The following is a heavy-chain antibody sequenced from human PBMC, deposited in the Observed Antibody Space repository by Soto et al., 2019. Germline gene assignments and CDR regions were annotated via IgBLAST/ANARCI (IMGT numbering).Heavy chain of an antibody. J-gene: IGHJ4*02. D-gene: IGHD5-12*01. Sequence: PGGSLRLSCAASGFTFSSYGMHWVRQAPGKGLEWVAVISYDGSNKYYADSVKGRFTISRDNSKNTLYLQMNSLRAEDTAVYYCAKDPIYSGYDRAPAFYFDYWGQGTLVTVSS. CDR1: GFTFSSYG. CDR2: ISYDGSNK. V-gene: IGHV3-30*18. CDR3: AKDPIYSGYDRAPAFYFDY.